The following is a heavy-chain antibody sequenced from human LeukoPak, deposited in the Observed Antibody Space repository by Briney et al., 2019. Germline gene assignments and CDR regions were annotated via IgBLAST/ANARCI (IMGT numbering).Heavy chain of an antibody. V-gene: IGHV1-18*01. Sequence: GASVKVSCKASGYTFTSYGISWVRQAPGQGLEWMGWISAYNGNTNYAQKLQGRVTMTTDTSTSTAYMELRSLRSDDTAVYYCARDQTVAGTEVSWFDPWGQGTLVTVSS. CDR1: GYTFTSYG. D-gene: IGHD6-19*01. CDR3: ARDQTVAGTEVSWFDP. CDR2: ISAYNGNT. J-gene: IGHJ5*02.